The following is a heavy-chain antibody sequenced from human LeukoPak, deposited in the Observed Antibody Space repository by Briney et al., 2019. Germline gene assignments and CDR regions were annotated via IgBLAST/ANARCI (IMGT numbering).Heavy chain of an antibody. CDR1: GYTFTGYY. V-gene: IGHV1-2*02. CDR3: ARAPSVWFGELLAYGLYHYYMDV. D-gene: IGHD3-10*01. CDR2: INPNSGGT. J-gene: IGHJ6*03. Sequence: ASVKVSCKASGYTFTGYYMHWVRQAPGQGLEWMGWINPNSGGTNYAQKFQGRVTMTRDTSISTAYMELSRLRSDDTAVYYCARAPSVWFGELLAYGLYHYYMDVWGKGTTVTVSS.